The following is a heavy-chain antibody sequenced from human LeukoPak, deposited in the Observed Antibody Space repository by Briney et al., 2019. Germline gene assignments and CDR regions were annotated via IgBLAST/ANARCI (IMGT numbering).Heavy chain of an antibody. CDR3: ARQSENYDILTGYNRDDY. Sequence: GGSLRLSCAASGFTVSSNYMSWVRQAPGKGLEWVSVIYSGGSTYYADSVKGRFTISRDNSKNTLYPQMNSLRAEDTAVYYCARQSENYDILTGYNRDDYWGQGTLVTVSS. J-gene: IGHJ4*02. CDR1: GFTVSSNY. D-gene: IGHD3-9*01. CDR2: IYSGGST. V-gene: IGHV3-66*04.